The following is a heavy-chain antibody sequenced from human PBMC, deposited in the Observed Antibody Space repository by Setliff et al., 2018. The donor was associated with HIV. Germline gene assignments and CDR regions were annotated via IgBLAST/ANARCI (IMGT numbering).Heavy chain of an antibody. J-gene: IGHJ4*02. CDR2: ISAYNGNT. V-gene: IGHV1-18*01. Sequence: GASVKVSCKASGGTFNRNAINWVRQAPGQGLEWMGWISAYNGNTNYALKFQGRVTMTTDASTSTAYMELGSLTSDDTAFYYCASAGEMRTGKFYYWAQGTLVTVSS. CDR1: GGTFNRNA. CDR3: ASAGEMRTGKFYY. D-gene: IGHD3-10*01.